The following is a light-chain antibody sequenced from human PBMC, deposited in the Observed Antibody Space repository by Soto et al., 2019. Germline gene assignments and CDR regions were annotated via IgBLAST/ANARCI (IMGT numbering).Light chain of an antibody. J-gene: IGLJ2*01. CDR1: SSDVGSYSL. V-gene: IGLV2-23*02. Sequence: QSALTQPASVSGSPGQSITISCTGTSSDVGSYSLVSWYQQHPGKAPKLMIYEVSKRPSGVSNRFSGSKSGNTASLTISGIQAEDEADYYCCSYAGSSTLVFGGGTKLTVL. CDR3: CSYAGSSTLV. CDR2: EVS.